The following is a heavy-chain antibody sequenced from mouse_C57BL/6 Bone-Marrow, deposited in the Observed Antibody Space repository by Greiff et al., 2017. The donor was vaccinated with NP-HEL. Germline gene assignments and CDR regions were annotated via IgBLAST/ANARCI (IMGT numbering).Heavy chain of an antibody. CDR3: ARWAYYSNNYYAMDY. D-gene: IGHD2-5*01. CDR1: GFTFSSYG. J-gene: IGHJ4*01. CDR2: ISSGGSYT. V-gene: IGHV5-6*02. Sequence: VMLVESGGDLVKPGGSLKLSCAASGFTFSSYGMSWVRQTPDKRLEWVATISSGGSYTYYPDSVKGRFTISRDNAKNTLYLQMSSLKSEDTAMYYCARWAYYSNNYYAMDYWGQGTSVTVSS.